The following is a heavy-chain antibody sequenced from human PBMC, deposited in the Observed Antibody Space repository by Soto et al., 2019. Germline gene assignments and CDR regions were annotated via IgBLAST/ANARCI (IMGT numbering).Heavy chain of an antibody. CDR2: IKGDGTST. V-gene: IGHV3-74*01. D-gene: IGHD4-4*01. J-gene: IGHJ5*02. Sequence: EGQLVESGGALVQPGASLRLSCAASGFRFSGYWMFWVRQVPGKGLMWVSHIKGDGTSTYYADSVRGRFTISRDNSKNTLYLQMNDLRAEDTAIYFCARDPRNKGLDPWGPGTLVTVSS. CDR3: ARDPRNKGLDP. CDR1: GFRFSGYW.